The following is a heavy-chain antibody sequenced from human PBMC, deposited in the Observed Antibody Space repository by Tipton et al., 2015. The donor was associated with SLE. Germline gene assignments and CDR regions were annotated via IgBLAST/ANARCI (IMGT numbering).Heavy chain of an antibody. CDR2: IYYSGST. CDR1: GGSISSSSYY. CDR3: ASPAIAARPNYDYGMDV. V-gene: IGHV4-39*07. J-gene: IGHJ6*02. Sequence: TLSLTCTVSGGSISSSSYYWGWIRQPPGKGLEWIGSIYYSGSTYYNPSLKSRVTISVDTSKNQFSLKLTSVTAADTAVYYCASPAIAARPNYDYGMDVWGQGTAVTVSS. D-gene: IGHD6-6*01.